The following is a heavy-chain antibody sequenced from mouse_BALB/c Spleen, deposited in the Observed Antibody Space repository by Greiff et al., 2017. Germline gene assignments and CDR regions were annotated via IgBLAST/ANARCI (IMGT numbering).Heavy chain of an antibody. CDR2: ISSGGSYT. CDR1: GFTFSSYA. D-gene: IGHD1-1*01. Sequence: DVMLVESGGGLVKPGGSLKLSCAASGFTFSSYAMSWVRQSPEKRLEWVAEISSGGSYTYYPDTVTGRFTISRDNAKNTLYLEMSSLRSEDTAMYYCARAPTRAMDYWGQGTSVTVSS. V-gene: IGHV5-9-4*01. CDR3: ARAPTRAMDY. J-gene: IGHJ4*01.